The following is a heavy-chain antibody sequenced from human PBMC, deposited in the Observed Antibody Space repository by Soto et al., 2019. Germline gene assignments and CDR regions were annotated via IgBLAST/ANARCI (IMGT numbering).Heavy chain of an antibody. J-gene: IGHJ3*02. CDR3: ARMEYYYDSSGYEAAFDI. CDR2: IWYDGSNK. CDR1: GFTFSSYG. D-gene: IGHD3-22*01. V-gene: IGHV3-33*01. Sequence: RLSCAASGFTFSSYGMHWVRQAPGKGLEWVAVIWYDGSNKYYADSVKGRFTISRDNSKNTLYLQMNSLRAEDTAVYYCARMEYYYDSSGYEAAFDIWGQGTMVTVSS.